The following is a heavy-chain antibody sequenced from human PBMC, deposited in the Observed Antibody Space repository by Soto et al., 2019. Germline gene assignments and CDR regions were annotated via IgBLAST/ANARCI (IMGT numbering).Heavy chain of an antibody. CDR2: MNPNSGNT. CDR1: GYTLTSYD. Sequence: ASVKVSCKASGYTLTSYDINWVRQATGQGLGWMGWMNPNSGNTGYAQKFQGRVTMTRNTSISTAYMELSSLRSEDTAVYYCARGRRQARGRYYYYYMDVWGKGTTVTVS. D-gene: IGHD6-25*01. CDR3: ARGRRQARGRYYYYYMDV. V-gene: IGHV1-8*02. J-gene: IGHJ6*03.